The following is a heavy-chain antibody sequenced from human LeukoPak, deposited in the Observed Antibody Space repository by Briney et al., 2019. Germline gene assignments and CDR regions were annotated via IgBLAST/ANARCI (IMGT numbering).Heavy chain of an antibody. Sequence: TSETLSLTCAVYGGSFSHYYWTWIRQTPGRGHEWIGEISHTGDIINYNPSLKSRATMSVDSSKSQFSLRLTSVTAADTGVYYCVRVVDITARPCDTWGPGTLVTVSS. CDR3: VRVVDITARPCDT. V-gene: IGHV4-34*01. J-gene: IGHJ5*02. D-gene: IGHD2-2*01. CDR2: ISHTGDII. CDR1: GGSFSHYY.